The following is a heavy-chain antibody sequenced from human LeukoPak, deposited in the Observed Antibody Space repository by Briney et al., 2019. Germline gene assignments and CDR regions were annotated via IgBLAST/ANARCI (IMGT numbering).Heavy chain of an antibody. V-gene: IGHV3-23*01. CDR1: GFTFSSYA. D-gene: IGHD1-26*01. Sequence: PRGSLRLSCAASGFTFSSYAMSWVRQAPGKGLEWVSAISGSGGSTYYADSVKGRFTISRDNSKNTLYLQMNSLRAEDTAVYYCANCAPCGSYSGEFDYWGQGTLVTVSS. CDR3: ANCAPCGSYSGEFDY. CDR2: ISGSGGST. J-gene: IGHJ4*02.